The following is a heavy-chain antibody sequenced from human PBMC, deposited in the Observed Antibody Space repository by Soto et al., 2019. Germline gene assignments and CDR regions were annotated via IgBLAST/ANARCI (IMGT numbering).Heavy chain of an antibody. J-gene: IGHJ6*02. D-gene: IGHD2-21*02. Sequence: EVQLVESGGGLVQPGGSLRLSCAASGFTFSSYSMNWVRQAPGKGLEWVSYISSSSSTIYYADSVKGRFTISRDNAKNSLYLKMNRPGDEDTAVDYCARDDCIVVVTSYYYYGMDVWGQGTTVTVSS. CDR2: ISSSSSTI. CDR3: ARDDCIVVVTSYYYYGMDV. V-gene: IGHV3-48*02. CDR1: GFTFSSYS.